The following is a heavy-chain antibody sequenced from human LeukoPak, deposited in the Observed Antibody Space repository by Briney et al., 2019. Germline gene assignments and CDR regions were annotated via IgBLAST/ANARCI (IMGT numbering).Heavy chain of an antibody. CDR1: GFTFSDYY. CDR2: ISSSGSTI. V-gene: IGHV3-11*01. Sequence: GGSLRLSCAASGFTFSDYYMSWIRQAPGKGLEWVSYISSSGSTIYYADSVKGRFTISRDNAKNSLYLQMNSLRAEDTAVYYCARDREVVVAANPGTYYYYGMDVWVQGTTVTVSS. J-gene: IGHJ6*02. CDR3: ARDREVVVAANPGTYYYYGMDV. D-gene: IGHD2-15*01.